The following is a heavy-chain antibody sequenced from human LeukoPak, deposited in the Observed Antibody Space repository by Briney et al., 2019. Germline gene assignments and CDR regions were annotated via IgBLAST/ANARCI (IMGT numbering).Heavy chain of an antibody. CDR2: LNPNSANT. V-gene: IGHV1-8*01. D-gene: IGHD6-19*01. CDR3: ARRWLAGDAFDI. J-gene: IGHJ3*02. CDR1: GYTVTSYD. Sequence: ASVKVSCKASGYTVTSYDINWVRQATGQGLEWMGWLNPNSANTGYAQKLQGRVTMTRNTSISTAYMELSSLRSDDTAVYYCARRWLAGDAFDIWGQGTMVTVSS.